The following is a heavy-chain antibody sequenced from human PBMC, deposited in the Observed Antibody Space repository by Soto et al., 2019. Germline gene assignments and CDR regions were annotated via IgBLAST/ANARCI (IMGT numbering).Heavy chain of an antibody. CDR3: AREHWFFDY. CDR2: INPDGSGE. D-gene: IGHD3-10*01. J-gene: IGHJ4*02. CDR1: GFSFEIYW. V-gene: IGHV3-7*01. Sequence: GGSLRLSCAASGFSFEIYWMGWVRQAPGKGLEWVANINPDGSGEYYLDSVKGRFTISRDNAKNSVYLQMNSLVGDDTAVYYCAREHWFFDYWGQGTPVTVSS.